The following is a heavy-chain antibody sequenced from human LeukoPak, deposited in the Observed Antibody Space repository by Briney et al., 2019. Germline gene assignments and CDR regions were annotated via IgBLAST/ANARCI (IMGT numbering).Heavy chain of an antibody. V-gene: IGHV4-59*01. D-gene: IGHD6-13*01. Sequence: SETLSLTCTVSGGSISSYYWSWIRQPPGKGLEWIGYIYYSGSTNYNPSLKSRVTISVDTSKNQFSLKLSSVTAADTAVYYCARGASSSWYHYFDYWGQGTLVTVSS. CDR1: GGSISSYY. CDR3: ARGASSSWYHYFDY. J-gene: IGHJ4*02. CDR2: IYYSGST.